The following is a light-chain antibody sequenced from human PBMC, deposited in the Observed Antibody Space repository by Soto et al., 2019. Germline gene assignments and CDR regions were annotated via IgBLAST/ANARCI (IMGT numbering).Light chain of an antibody. CDR2: EVT. Sequence: QSALTQPPSASGSPGQSVTISCTGNNVAEYDYVSWYQHHPGKAPKLMIHEVTKRPSGVPDRFSGSKSGNTASLAISGLRSEDEADYYCAAWDDSLTGYVFGTGTKLTVL. CDR3: AAWDDSLTGYV. CDR1: NVAEYDY. V-gene: IGLV2-8*01. J-gene: IGLJ1*01.